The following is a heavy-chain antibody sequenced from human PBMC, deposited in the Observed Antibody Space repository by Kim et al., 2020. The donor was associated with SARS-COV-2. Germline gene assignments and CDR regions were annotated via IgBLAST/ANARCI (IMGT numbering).Heavy chain of an antibody. Sequence: GGSLRLSCAASGLTFDDYGMSWVRQAPGKGLEWASGINWNGGSTGYADSVKGRFTISRDNAKNSLYLQMNSLRAEDTALYHCARSYYGSGRQDAFDIWGQGTMVTVSS. V-gene: IGHV3-20*01. CDR1: GLTFDDYG. D-gene: IGHD3-10*01. CDR2: INWNGGST. CDR3: ARSYYGSGRQDAFDI. J-gene: IGHJ3*02.